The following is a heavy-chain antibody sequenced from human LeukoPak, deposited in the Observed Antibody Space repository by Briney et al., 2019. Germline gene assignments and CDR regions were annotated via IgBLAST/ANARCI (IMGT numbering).Heavy chain of an antibody. J-gene: IGHJ4*02. CDR1: GGSISSYY. D-gene: IGHD2-15*01. CDR3: ASFPAAGGTRDY. Sequence: SETLSLTCTVSGGSISSYYWSWIRQPRGKGLEWIGYIYYSGSTNYNPSLKSRVTISVDTSKNQFSLKLSSVTAADTAVYYCASFPAAGGTRDYWGQGTLVTVSS. V-gene: IGHV4-59*01. CDR2: IYYSGST.